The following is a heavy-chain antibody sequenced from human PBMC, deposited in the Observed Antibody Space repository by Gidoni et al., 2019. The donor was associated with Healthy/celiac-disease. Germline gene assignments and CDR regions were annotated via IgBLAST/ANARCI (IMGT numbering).Heavy chain of an antibody. CDR1: GFTFSSYW. D-gene: IGHD3-16*01. V-gene: IGHV3-7*01. CDR3: ARGALGYYGMDV. J-gene: IGHJ6*02. Sequence: EVQLVESGGGLVQPGGSLSLSCAASGFTFSSYWMSWVRQAPGKGREWVGNIKQDGSEKYYVDSVKGRFTISRDNAKNSLYLQMNSLRAEDTAVYYCARGALGYYGMDVWGQGTTVTVSS. CDR2: IKQDGSEK.